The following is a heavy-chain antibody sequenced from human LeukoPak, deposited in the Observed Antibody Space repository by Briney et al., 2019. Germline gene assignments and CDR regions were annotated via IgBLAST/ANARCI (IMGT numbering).Heavy chain of an antibody. D-gene: IGHD2-15*01. V-gene: IGHV3-21*01. CDR1: GFTFRSYT. CDR3: ARILVGPFDY. CDR2: ISSSGSYI. J-gene: IGHJ4*02. Sequence: PGGSLRLACAASGFTFRSYTMNWVRQAPGKGLEWISSISSSGSYIYYADSVKGRFTISRDNAKNSLYLQMNSLRAEDTAVYYCARILVGPFDYWGQGTLVTVSS.